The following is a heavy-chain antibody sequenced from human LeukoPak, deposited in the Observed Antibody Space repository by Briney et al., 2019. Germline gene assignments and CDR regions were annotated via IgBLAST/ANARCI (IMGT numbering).Heavy chain of an antibody. CDR3: ASCSGGSCYPREDAFDI. Sequence: ASVKVSCKASGYTFTSYGISWVRQAPGQGLAWMGWISAYNGNTNYAQKLQGRVTMTTDTSTSTAYMELRSLRSDDTAVYYCASCSGGSCYPREDAFDIWGQGTMVTVSS. D-gene: IGHD2-15*01. CDR2: ISAYNGNT. CDR1: GYTFTSYG. J-gene: IGHJ3*02. V-gene: IGHV1-18*01.